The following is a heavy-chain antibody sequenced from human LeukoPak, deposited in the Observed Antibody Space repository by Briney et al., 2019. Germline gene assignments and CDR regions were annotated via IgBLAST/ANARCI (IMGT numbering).Heavy chain of an antibody. V-gene: IGHV3-7*03. D-gene: IGHD5-24*01. Sequence: PGGSLRLSCVASGFPLSSYWMTWVRQAPGKGLEWVANIKQDGSKKSYVDSVKGRFTIPRDNAKNSLYLQMNSLRAEDTAVYYCARGPRRWPAVGYFDLWGRGTLVTVSS. CDR2: IKQDGSKK. CDR1: GFPLSSYW. CDR3: ARGPRRWPAVGYFDL. J-gene: IGHJ2*01.